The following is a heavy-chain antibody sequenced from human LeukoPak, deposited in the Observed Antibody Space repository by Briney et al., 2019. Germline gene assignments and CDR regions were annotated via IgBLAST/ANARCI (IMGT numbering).Heavy chain of an antibody. Sequence: SETLSLTCAVYGGSFSGYSWNWIRQRPVKGLEWIGEINHSGGTNYNPSLKSRVTISVDTSKKQFSLKLSSVTAADTAVYYCARGVDYYGVWGQGTLVTVSP. J-gene: IGHJ4*02. CDR3: ARGVDYYGV. D-gene: IGHD3-10*01. CDR2: INHSGGT. CDR1: GGSFSGYS. V-gene: IGHV4-34*01.